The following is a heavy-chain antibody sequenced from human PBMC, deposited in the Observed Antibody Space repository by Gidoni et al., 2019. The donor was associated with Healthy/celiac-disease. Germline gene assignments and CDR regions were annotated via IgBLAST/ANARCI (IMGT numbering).Heavy chain of an antibody. D-gene: IGHD1-7*01. J-gene: IGHJ4*02. CDR2: IDYSGST. CDR1: GGSISRYY. CDR3: ERAAAGTTKDDSMSYDY. Sequence: QVQLQESGPGLVKPSETLSLTCAVSGGSISRYYWSWIRQPPGKGLEWIGYIDYSGSTNYNPSLKSRVTISVDTSKNQFSLKLSSVTAADTAVYYCERAAAGTTKDDSMSYDYWGQGTLVTVSS. V-gene: IGHV4-59*01.